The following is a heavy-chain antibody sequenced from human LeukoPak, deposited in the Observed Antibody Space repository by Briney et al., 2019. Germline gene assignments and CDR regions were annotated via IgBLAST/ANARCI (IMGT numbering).Heavy chain of an antibody. CDR1: VYTFTSYY. J-gene: IGHJ4*02. Sequence: GASVKVSCKASVYTFTSYYRHWVRQAPGQGLEWMGIINPSGGSTSYAQKFRGRVTMTRDTSTSTVYMELSSLRSEDTAVYYCARDHEYYYGSGSYYPGGCDYWGQGTLVTVSS. CDR3: ARDHEYYYGSGSYYPGGCDY. D-gene: IGHD3-10*01. CDR2: INPSGGST. V-gene: IGHV1-46*01.